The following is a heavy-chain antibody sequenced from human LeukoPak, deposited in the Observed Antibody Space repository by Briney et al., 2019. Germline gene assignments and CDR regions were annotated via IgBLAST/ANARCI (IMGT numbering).Heavy chain of an antibody. V-gene: IGHV4-4*07. CDR1: GGSISSYY. CDR2: IYTSGST. J-gene: IGHJ3*02. Sequence: SETLSLTCTVSGGSISSYYWSWIRQPAGKGLEWIGRIYTSGSTNYNPSLKSRVTMSVDTSKNQFSLKLSSVTAADTAVYYCAREVTYGFWKMGAFDIWGQGTMVTVSS. D-gene: IGHD3-3*01. CDR3: AREVTYGFWKMGAFDI.